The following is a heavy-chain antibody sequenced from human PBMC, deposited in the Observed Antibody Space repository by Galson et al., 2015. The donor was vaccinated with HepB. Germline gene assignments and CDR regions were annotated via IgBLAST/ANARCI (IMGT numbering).Heavy chain of an antibody. V-gene: IGHV4-39*07. J-gene: IGHJ4*02. CDR2: IYYSGST. Sequence: ETLSLTCTVSGGSISSSSYYWGWIRQPPGKGLEWIGSIYYSGSTYYNPSLKSRVTITIDRSKNQFSLKVNSVTDADTAVYYCASLLESFFDYWGQGTLVTVSS. CDR3: ASLLESFFDY. CDR1: GGSISSSSYY. D-gene: IGHD1-1*01.